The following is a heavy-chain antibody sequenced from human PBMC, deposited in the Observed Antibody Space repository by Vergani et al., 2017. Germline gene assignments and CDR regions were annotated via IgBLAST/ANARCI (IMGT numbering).Heavy chain of an antibody. CDR3: LYSSSWYDAFDI. CDR2: ISAYNGNT. D-gene: IGHD6-13*01. J-gene: IGHJ3*02. V-gene: IGHV1-18*01. Sequence: VQLLESGGGLVQPGASVSVSCKGSSHTFTSYGISWVRQAPGQGLEWMGWISAYNGNTNYAQKLQGRVTMTTDTSTSTAYMELRSLRSDDTAVYYCLYSSSWYDAFDIWGQGTMVTVSS. CDR1: SHTFTSYG.